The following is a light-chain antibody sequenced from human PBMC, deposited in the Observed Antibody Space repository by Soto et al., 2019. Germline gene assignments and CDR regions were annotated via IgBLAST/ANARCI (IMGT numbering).Light chain of an antibody. V-gene: IGLV2-8*01. J-gene: IGLJ1*01. Sequence: QSLLTQPPPASVSPGQAVTISYTGTSNDMSADDYLSWNQQHADKAPKGTIYEVPMRPSGVPESLSGAKFGNSAPLTVAAHQPEDEAEYHCSSYEGRNKCGVFGTGTKVTAL. CDR3: SSYEGRNKCGV. CDR2: EVP. CDR1: SNDMSADDY.